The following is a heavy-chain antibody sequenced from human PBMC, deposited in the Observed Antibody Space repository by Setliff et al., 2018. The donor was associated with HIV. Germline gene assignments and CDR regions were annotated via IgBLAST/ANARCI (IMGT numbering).Heavy chain of an antibody. CDR2: ISGSGGTT. J-gene: IGHJ5*02. V-gene: IGHV3-23*01. CDR1: GFTFSSYA. D-gene: IGHD4-17*01. CDR3: EKKPTDYGGNWFDP. Sequence: GGSLRLSCAASGFTFSSYAMSWVRQAPEKGLEWVSAISGSGGTTYYADSVKGRFTISRDNSKNTLYLQMNSLRAEDTAVYYCEKKPTDYGGNWFDPWGQGTLVTVSS.